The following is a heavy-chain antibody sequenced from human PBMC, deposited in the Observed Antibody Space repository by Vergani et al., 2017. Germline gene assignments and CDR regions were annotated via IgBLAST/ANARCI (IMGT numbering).Heavy chain of an antibody. Sequence: QVQLVESGGGLVKPGGSLRLSCAASGFTFSDYYMSWIRQAPGKGLEGVSDIGSSGSTIYYAESVKGRFTIARDNAKNQLYLQMNSLRAEDTSVYYCARTIFGVVTVGYYFDYWGQGTLVTVSS. CDR3: ARTIFGVVTVGYYFDY. V-gene: IGHV3-11*01. CDR2: IGSSGSTI. D-gene: IGHD3-3*01. J-gene: IGHJ4*02. CDR1: GFTFSDYY.